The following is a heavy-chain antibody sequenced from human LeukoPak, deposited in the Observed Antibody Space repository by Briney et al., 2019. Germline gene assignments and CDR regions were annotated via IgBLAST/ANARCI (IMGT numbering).Heavy chain of an antibody. Sequence: SGGSLRLSCAASGFTFSSYAMSWVRQAPGKGLEWVSAISGSGGSTYYADSVKGRFNISRDNSKNTLYLQMNSLRAEDTAVYYCAKSTTVTTGMYYWGQGTLVTVSS. CDR1: GFTFSSYA. CDR2: ISGSGGST. V-gene: IGHV3-23*01. D-gene: IGHD4-17*01. J-gene: IGHJ4*02. CDR3: AKSTTVTTGMYY.